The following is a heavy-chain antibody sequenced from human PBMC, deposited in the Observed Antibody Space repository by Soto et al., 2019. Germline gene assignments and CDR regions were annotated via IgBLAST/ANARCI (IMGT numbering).Heavy chain of an antibody. V-gene: IGHV1-3*01. CDR3: AREPQLEDYYYYYMDV. J-gene: IGHJ6*03. Sequence: ASVKVSCKASGYTSTSYAMHWVRQAPGQRLEWMGWINAGNGNTKYSQKFQGRVTITRDTSASTAYMELSSLRSEDTAVYYCAREPQLEDYYYYYMDVWGKGTTVTVSS. D-gene: IGHD1-1*01. CDR2: INAGNGNT. CDR1: GYTSTSYA.